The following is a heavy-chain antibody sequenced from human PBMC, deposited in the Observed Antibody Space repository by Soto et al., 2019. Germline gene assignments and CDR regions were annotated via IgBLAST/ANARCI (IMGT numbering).Heavy chain of an antibody. V-gene: IGHV3-9*01. Sequence: PGGSLRLSCAASGFTFDDYAMHWVRQAPGKGLEWVSGISWNSGSIGYADSVKGRFTISRDNSKNTLYLQMNSLRAEDTAVYYCASGWYNYYYGMDVWGQGTTVTVSS. D-gene: IGHD6-19*01. J-gene: IGHJ6*02. CDR1: GFTFDDYA. CDR2: ISWNSGSI. CDR3: ASGWYNYYYGMDV.